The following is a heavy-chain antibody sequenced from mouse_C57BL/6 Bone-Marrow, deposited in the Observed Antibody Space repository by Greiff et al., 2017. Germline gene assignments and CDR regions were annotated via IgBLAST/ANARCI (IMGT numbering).Heavy chain of an antibody. J-gene: IGHJ3*01. V-gene: IGHV1-81*01. CDR3: ARGPDYGSSYAWFAY. CDR1: GYTFTSYG. Sequence: QVQLQQSGAELARPGASVKLSCKASGYTFTSYGISWVKQRPGQGLEWIGEIYPRSGNTYYNEKFKGKATLTADKSSRTAYMELRSLTSEDSAVYFCARGPDYGSSYAWFAYWGQGTLVTVSA. D-gene: IGHD1-1*01. CDR2: IYPRSGNT.